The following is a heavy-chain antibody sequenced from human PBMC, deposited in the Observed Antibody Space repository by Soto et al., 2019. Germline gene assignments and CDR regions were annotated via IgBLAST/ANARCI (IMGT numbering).Heavy chain of an antibody. CDR2: IYPGDSDT. CDR1: GYTFTNYW. V-gene: IGHV5-51*01. CDR3: AASIFYYGMDV. J-gene: IGHJ6*02. Sequence: PGESLKVSCKGSGYTFTNYWIGWVRQMPGKGPEWMGIIYPGDSDTKYNPSFQGQVTISADKSITTTYLQWSSLKASDTAIYYCAASIFYYGMDVWGQGTTVTV.